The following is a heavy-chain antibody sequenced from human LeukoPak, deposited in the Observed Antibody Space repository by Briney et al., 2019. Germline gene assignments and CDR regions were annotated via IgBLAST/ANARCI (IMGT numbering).Heavy chain of an antibody. CDR1: GYTFTSYG. J-gene: IGHJ4*02. D-gene: IGHD2-2*01. CDR3: ARDPVWYCSSTSCYGRPDSGDY. CDR2: ISAYNGNT. V-gene: IGHV1-18*01. Sequence: ASVKVSCKASGYTFTSYGISWVRQAPGQGLEWMGWISAYNGNTNYAQKLQGRVTMTTDTSTSTAYMELRSLRSDDTAVYYCARDPVWYCSSTSCYGRPDSGDYWGQGTLVTVSS.